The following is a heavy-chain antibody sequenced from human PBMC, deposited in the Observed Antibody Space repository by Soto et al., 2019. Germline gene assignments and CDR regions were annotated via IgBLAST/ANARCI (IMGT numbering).Heavy chain of an antibody. CDR1: GDSISSTNW. Sequence: SETLSLTCGVSGDSISSTNWWHWVRQPPGKGLEWIGEMHHSGATNYNPSLKSRVAISVDKSKNQFSLKLNSVTAADTAVYYCARVRQYCRATSCYLDPWGQGTLVTFSS. CDR3: ARVRQYCRATSCYLDP. D-gene: IGHD2-2*01. V-gene: IGHV4-4*02. J-gene: IGHJ5*02. CDR2: MHHSGAT.